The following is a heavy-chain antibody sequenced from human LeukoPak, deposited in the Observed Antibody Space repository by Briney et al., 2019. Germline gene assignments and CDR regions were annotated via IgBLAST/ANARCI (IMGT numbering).Heavy chain of an antibody. V-gene: IGHV1-18*01. D-gene: IGHD2-15*01. CDR1: GYSFTNYY. CDR3: ASGYCSGGSCYSRAFDI. J-gene: IGHJ3*02. Sequence: ASVKVSCKASGYSFTNYYITWVRQAPGQGLECMGWISGYNGNTNYAQTLQGRVTMTTDTSTSTTYMELRSLRSDDTAVYYCASGYCSGGSCYSRAFDIWGQGTMVTVSS. CDR2: ISGYNGNT.